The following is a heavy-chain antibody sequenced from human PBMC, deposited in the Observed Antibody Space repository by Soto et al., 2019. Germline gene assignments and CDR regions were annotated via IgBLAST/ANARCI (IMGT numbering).Heavy chain of an antibody. CDR3: VRGLGNSDH. CDR2: IDSYGSST. V-gene: IGHV3-74*02. J-gene: IGHJ4*02. CDR1: GFSFSDYG. Sequence: VHLVESGGGVVQPGRSLRLSCVASGFSFSDYGMHWVRQVPGKEPVWVSFIDSYGSSTKYADSVRGRFTISRDNAKNTLYLLMNSLRVEDTAVYYCVRGLGNSDHWGQGTLVTVSP.